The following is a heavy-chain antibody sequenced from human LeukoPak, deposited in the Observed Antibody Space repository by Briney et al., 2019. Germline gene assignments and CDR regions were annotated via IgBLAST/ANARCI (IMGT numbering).Heavy chain of an antibody. CDR1: GNSIRSSSYY. CDR3: ASRYYYDTRGYFLH. V-gene: IGHV4-39*01. J-gene: IGHJ1*01. D-gene: IGHD3-22*01. Sequence: SPSETLSLTCTVSGNSIRSSSYYWGWIRQSPEKGLEWIGSIYYSGSTYYSASFKSGVTISVDTYQNQFSLKLRSVTAADRAVYYCASRYYYDTRGYFLHWGQGTLVTVSS. CDR2: IYYSGST.